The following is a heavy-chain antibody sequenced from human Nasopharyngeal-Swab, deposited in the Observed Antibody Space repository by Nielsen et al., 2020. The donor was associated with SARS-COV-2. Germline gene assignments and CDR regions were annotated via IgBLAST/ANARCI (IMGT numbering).Heavy chain of an antibody. V-gene: IGHV3-30-3*01. CDR3: ARTDSSGYYPVTYYYYGMDV. J-gene: IGHJ6*02. D-gene: IGHD3-22*01. Sequence: WIRQPPGKGLEWEAVISYDGSNKYYADSVKGRFTISRDNSKNTLYLQMNSLRAEDTAVYYCARTDSSGYYPVTYYYYGMDVWGQGTTVTVSS. CDR2: ISYDGSNK.